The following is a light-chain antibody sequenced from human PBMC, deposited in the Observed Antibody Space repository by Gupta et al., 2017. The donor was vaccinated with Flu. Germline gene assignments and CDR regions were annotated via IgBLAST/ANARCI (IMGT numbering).Light chain of an antibody. V-gene: IGKV3D-15*01. CDR1: QTVSSN. CDR2: GAS. Sequence: EIVITPSPATLSVSPGERATLSCRASQTVSSNLAWYQQKPGQAPRLLIYGASTRATGIPGRFSGSGSGTEFTLTISSLQSEDVAVYYCQHYNNWPLTFGGGTKVEIK. J-gene: IGKJ4*01. CDR3: QHYNNWPLT.